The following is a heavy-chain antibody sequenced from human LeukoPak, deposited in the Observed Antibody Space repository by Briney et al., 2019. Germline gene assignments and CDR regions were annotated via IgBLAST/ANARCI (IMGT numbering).Heavy chain of an antibody. CDR2: ISGSGGST. CDR1: GFTFSSYA. Sequence: GSLRLSCAASGFTFSSYAMSWVRQAPGKGLEWVSAISGSGGSTYYADSVKGRFTISRDNSKNTLYLQMNSLRAEDTAVYYCAKEAYYDSSGYYSAGDLFDPWGQGTLVTVSS. J-gene: IGHJ5*02. D-gene: IGHD3-22*01. CDR3: AKEAYYDSSGYYSAGDLFDP. V-gene: IGHV3-23*01.